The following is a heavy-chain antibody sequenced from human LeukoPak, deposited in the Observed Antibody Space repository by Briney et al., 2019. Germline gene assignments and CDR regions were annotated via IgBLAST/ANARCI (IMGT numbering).Heavy chain of an antibody. CDR2: VFSTGDT. V-gene: IGHV4-59*11. CDR3: ARGVYNYYYMDV. J-gene: IGHJ6*03. Sequence: SETLSLTCTVSDASMSSHYWIWVRQPPGRGLEWIGYVFSTGDTTYSPSLKSRVTISVDMSENQFSLKLNSVTAADTAVYYCARGVYNYYYMDVWGKGTTVTVSS. CDR1: DASMSSHY.